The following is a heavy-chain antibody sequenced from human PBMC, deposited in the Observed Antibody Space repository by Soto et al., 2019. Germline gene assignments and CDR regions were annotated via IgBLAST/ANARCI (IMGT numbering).Heavy chain of an antibody. D-gene: IGHD3-10*01. J-gene: IGHJ6*02. Sequence: QVQLVQSGAEVKKPGASVKVSCKASGYTFTSYGISWVRQAPGQGLEWMGWISAYNGNTNYAQKLQGRVTMTTDTSTSTAYMELRSLRSDDTAVYYCARGPGREKGWFGVRPWGYYYYGMDVWGQGTTVTVSS. CDR1: GYTFTSYG. CDR2: ISAYNGNT. V-gene: IGHV1-18*01. CDR3: ARGPGREKGWFGVRPWGYYYYGMDV.